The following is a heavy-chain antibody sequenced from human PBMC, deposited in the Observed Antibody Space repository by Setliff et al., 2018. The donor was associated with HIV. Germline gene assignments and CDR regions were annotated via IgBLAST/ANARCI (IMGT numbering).Heavy chain of an antibody. V-gene: IGHV4-39*01. D-gene: IGHD6-19*01. J-gene: IGHJ5*02. Sequence: AETLSLTCTVSGGSVTSDHYYWGWIRQAPGKGLEWIGNILDGRVTFFNPSLRGRVTISVDASKNQVSRKLRSVTAADSAVYHCARPHSGRGGGAYFDPWGQGILVTVSS. CDR1: GGSVTSDHYY. CDR2: ILDGRVT. CDR3: ARPHSGRGGGAYFDP.